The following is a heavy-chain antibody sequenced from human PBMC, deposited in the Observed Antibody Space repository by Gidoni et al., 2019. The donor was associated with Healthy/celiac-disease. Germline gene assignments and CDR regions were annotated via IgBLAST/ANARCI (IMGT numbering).Heavy chain of an antibody. CDR1: GFTFSSYA. V-gene: IGHV3-30*01. D-gene: IGHD3-3*01. Sequence: QLQLVESGGGVVQPGRSLRLSCAASGFTFSSYAMHWVRQAPGKGLEWVAVISYDGSNKYYADSVKGRFTISRDNSKNTLYLQMNSLRAEDTAVYYCARDTIFGVVLYFQHWGQGTLVTVSS. CDR3: ARDTIFGVVLYFQH. J-gene: IGHJ1*01. CDR2: ISYDGSNK.